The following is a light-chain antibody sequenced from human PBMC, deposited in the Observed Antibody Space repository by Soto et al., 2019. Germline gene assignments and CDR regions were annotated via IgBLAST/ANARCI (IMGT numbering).Light chain of an antibody. CDR3: QQRTNWPPTWT. V-gene: IGKV3-11*01. J-gene: IGKJ1*01. Sequence: EIVLTQSPAILSLSPGERATLSCRASQSVSTYLAWCQQRPGQAPRLLVYDASNRATDIPARFSGSGSGTDFTLPISSLEPEDFAVYYCQQRTNWPPTWTFGPGTKVEIK. CDR2: DAS. CDR1: QSVSTY.